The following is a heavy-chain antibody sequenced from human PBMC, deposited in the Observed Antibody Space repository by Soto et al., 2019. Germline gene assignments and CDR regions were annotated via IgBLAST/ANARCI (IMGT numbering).Heavy chain of an antibody. Sequence: GGSLRLSCAASGFTFSDHYMDWVRQAPGKGLEWVGRTRNKANGYTTEYAASVKGRFTISRDDSKNSLYLQMNSLKTEDTAVYYCARAAAGPRTFDIWGQGTMVTVSS. CDR2: TRNKANGYTT. J-gene: IGHJ3*02. D-gene: IGHD6-13*01. CDR3: ARAAAGPRTFDI. V-gene: IGHV3-72*01. CDR1: GFTFSDHY.